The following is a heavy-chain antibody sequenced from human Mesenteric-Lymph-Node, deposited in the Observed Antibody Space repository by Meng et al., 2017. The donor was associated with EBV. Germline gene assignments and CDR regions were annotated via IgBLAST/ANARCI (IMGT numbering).Heavy chain of an antibody. CDR3: AVLGKVVIGSD. CDR1: GASISSSNW. Sequence: QVHLREPGPGLVKPSGTLSLTCAVSGASISSSNWWTWVRQAPGKGLEWIGEVRHTGITNYNPSLKSRVSMSVDKSQNQFSLKLTSMTAADTAVYYCAVLGKVVIGSDWGQGTLVTVSS. D-gene: IGHD3-10*01. V-gene: IGHV4-4*02. CDR2: VRHTGIT. J-gene: IGHJ1*01.